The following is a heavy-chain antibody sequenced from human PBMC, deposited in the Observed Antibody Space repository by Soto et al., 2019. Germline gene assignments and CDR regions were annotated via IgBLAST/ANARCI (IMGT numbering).Heavy chain of an antibody. D-gene: IGHD4-17*01. V-gene: IGHV1-69*12. CDR1: GGTFSSYA. CDR2: IIPIFGTA. CDR3: ARDAVPGYGDYHLDY. J-gene: IGHJ4*02. Sequence: QVQLVQSGAEVKKPGSSVKVSCKASGGTFSSYAISWVRQAPGQGLEWMGGIIPIFGTANYAQKFQGRVTITADESTSTAYMDLGSLRSEDTAVYYCARDAVPGYGDYHLDYWGQGTLVTVSS.